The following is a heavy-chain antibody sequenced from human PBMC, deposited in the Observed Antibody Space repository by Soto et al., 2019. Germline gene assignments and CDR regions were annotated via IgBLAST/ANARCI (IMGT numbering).Heavy chain of an antibody. CDR3: ATKGDYDPNYYYYGMDV. V-gene: IGHV1-2*02. CDR2: INPNSGGT. D-gene: IGHD4-17*01. J-gene: IGHJ6*02. CDR1: GYTFTGYY. Sequence: ASVKVSCKASGYTFTGYYMHWVRQAPGQGLEWMGWINPNSGGTNYAQKFQGRVTMTEDTSTDTAYMELSSLRSEDTAVYYCATKGDYDPNYYYYGMDVWGQGTTVTVSS.